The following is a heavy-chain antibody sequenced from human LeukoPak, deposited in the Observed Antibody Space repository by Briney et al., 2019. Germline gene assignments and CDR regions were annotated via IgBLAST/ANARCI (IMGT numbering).Heavy chain of an antibody. V-gene: IGHV3-11*01. Sequence: GGSLRLSCAASGFTSSDYYMSWIRQAPGKGLEWVSYISSSGSTIYYADSVKGRFTISRDNAKNSLYLQMNSLRAEDTAVYYCARERYYGSGTHYYYYYMDVWGKGTTVTISS. D-gene: IGHD3-10*01. CDR1: GFTSSDYY. CDR3: ARERYYGSGTHYYYYYMDV. J-gene: IGHJ6*03. CDR2: ISSSGSTI.